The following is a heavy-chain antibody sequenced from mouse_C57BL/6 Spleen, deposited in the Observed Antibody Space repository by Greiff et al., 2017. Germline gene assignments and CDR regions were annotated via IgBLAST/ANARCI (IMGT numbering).Heavy chain of an antibody. CDR2: IDPEAGET. CDR1: GFNIKDYY. CDR3: ARGDYEGAMDD. V-gene: IGHV14-2*01. Sequence: EVKLQESGAELVKPGASVKLSCTASGFNIKDYYMHWVKQRTEQGLEWIGRIDPEAGETKYAPKFQGKATITADTSSNTAYLQLSSLTSEDTAVYYCARGDYEGAMDDWGQGTSVTVSS. D-gene: IGHD2-4*01. J-gene: IGHJ4*01.